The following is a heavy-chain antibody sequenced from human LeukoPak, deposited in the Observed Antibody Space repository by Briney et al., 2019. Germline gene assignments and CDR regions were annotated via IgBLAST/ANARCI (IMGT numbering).Heavy chain of an antibody. CDR1: GGSFRGYY. D-gene: IGHD6-13*01. CDR3: AREARGIAAAGTDFDY. Sequence: KPSETLSLTCAVYGGSFRGYYWSWIRQPPGKGLEWIGEINHSGSTNYNPSLKSRVTISVDTSKNQFSLKLSSVTAADTAVYYCAREARGIAAAGTDFDYWGQGTLVTVSS. CDR2: INHSGST. V-gene: IGHV4-34*01. J-gene: IGHJ4*02.